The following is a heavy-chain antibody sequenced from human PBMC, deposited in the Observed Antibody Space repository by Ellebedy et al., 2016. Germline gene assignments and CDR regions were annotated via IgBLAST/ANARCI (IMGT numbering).Heavy chain of an antibody. CDR1: GFTFSSYA. Sequence: GGSLRLSXAASGFTFSSYAMHWVRQAPGKGLEWVAVISYDGSNKYYADSVKGRFTISRDNSKNTLYLQMSSLRAEDTAVYYCVRFDYWGQGTLVTVSS. J-gene: IGHJ4*02. V-gene: IGHV3-30*14. CDR2: ISYDGSNK. CDR3: VRFDY.